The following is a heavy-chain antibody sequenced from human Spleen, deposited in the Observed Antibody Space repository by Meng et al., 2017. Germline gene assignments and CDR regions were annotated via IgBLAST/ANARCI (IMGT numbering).Heavy chain of an antibody. Sequence: ASVKVSCKASGFPFTSYAMHWVRQAPGQGLEWMGWMNTNTGNPTYAQGFTGRFVFSLDTSVSTAYLQISSLKAEDIAVYYCVRDGRPYDILTGYYRGAFDYWGQGTLVTVSS. CDR1: GFPFTSYA. D-gene: IGHD3-9*01. J-gene: IGHJ4*02. CDR2: MNTNTGNP. V-gene: IGHV7-4-1*02. CDR3: VRDGRPYDILTGYYRGAFDY.